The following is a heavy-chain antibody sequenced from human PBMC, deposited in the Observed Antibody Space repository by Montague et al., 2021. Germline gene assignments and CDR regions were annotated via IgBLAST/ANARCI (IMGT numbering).Heavy chain of an antibody. V-gene: IGHV4-39*07. CDR3: ARQGFYESGGFFI. CDR1: GGSITSSSYY. D-gene: IGHD3-22*01. J-gene: IGHJ4*02. CDR2: IYYSGAT. Sequence: SETLSLTCTVSGGSITSSSYYWGWIRQPPGKGLEWIGSIYYSGATNYNPSLKSRVTMSADTSKNQVSLKVNSVTAADTAVYYCARQGFYESGGFFIWGLGTLVIVSS.